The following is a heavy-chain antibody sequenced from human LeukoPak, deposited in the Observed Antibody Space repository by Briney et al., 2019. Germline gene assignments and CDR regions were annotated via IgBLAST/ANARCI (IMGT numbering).Heavy chain of an antibody. D-gene: IGHD4-17*01. Sequence: SQTLSLTCTVSGGSISSGDYYWSWIRQPPGKGLEWIGYIYYSGGTYYNPSLKSRVTISVDTSKNQFSLKLSSVTAADTAVYYCARVRPSDYGDPDAFDIWGQGTMVTVSS. CDR3: ARVRPSDYGDPDAFDI. V-gene: IGHV4-30-4*01. CDR1: GGSISSGDYY. CDR2: IYYSGGT. J-gene: IGHJ3*02.